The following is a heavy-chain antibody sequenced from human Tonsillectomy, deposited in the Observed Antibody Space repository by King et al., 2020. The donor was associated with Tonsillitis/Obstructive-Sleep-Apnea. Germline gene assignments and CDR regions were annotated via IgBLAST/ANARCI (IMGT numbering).Heavy chain of an antibody. CDR1: GFTFDDYT. Sequence: VQLVESGGVVVQPGGSLRLSCAASGFTFDDYTMHWVRQAPGKGLEWVSRMNWDGGSTYYADSMKGRFTISRDNSKNSLYLQMNSLRTEDTALYYCAKNPRSSGSQYCQHWGKGTLVTVST. V-gene: IGHV3-43*01. J-gene: IGHJ1*01. CDR3: AKNPRSSGSQYCQH. D-gene: IGHD6-19*01. CDR2: MNWDGGST.